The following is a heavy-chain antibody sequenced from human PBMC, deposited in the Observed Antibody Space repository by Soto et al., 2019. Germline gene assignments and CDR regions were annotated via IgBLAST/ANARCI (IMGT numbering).Heavy chain of an antibody. V-gene: IGHV4-34*01. J-gene: IGHJ5*02. Sequence: SETLSLTCAVYGGSFSGYYWSWIRQPPGKGLEWSGEINHSGSTNYNPSLKSRVTISVDTSKNQFSLKLSSVTAADTSVYYCARGWGLAAADWFDPWGQGTLVTVSS. CDR1: GGSFSGYY. D-gene: IGHD6-13*01. CDR3: ARGWGLAAADWFDP. CDR2: INHSGST.